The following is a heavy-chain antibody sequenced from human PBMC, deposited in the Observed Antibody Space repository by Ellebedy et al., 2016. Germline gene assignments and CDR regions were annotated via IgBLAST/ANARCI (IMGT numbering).Heavy chain of an antibody. CDR3: VTHGQLTD. CDR1: GLTFSNAW. CDR2: IKREIDGGTT. J-gene: IGHJ4*02. V-gene: IGHV3-15*01. Sequence: GESLKISXVVSGLTFSNAWMNWVRQAPGKGLEWVGRIKREIDGGTTDYAAPVNGRFTISRDDSKNTLYLQMNSLKTEDTAIYFCVTHGQLTDWGQGTLVTVSS. D-gene: IGHD1-14*01.